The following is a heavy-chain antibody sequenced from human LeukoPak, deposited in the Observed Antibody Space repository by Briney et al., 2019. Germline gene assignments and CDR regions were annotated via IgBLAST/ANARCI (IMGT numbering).Heavy chain of an antibody. CDR1: GFTFSTYS. CDR3: AKDTITGGDFGY. Sequence: GGSLRLSCAASGFTFSTYSMNWVRQAPGKGLEWVSYISSSTSTIYYADSVKGRFTISRDNSKNSLCLQMNSLRTEDTALYYCAKDTITGGDFGYWGQGTLVTVSS. CDR2: ISSSTSTI. V-gene: IGHV3-48*04. D-gene: IGHD2-21*01. J-gene: IGHJ4*02.